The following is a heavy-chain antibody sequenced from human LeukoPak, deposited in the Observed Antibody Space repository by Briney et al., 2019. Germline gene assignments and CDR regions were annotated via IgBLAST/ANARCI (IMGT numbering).Heavy chain of an antibody. D-gene: IGHD5-12*01. CDR1: GYSFTSYW. J-gene: IGHJ4*02. CDR2: IYPGDSDT. Sequence: GEPLKFSGKGSGYSFTSYWIGWVRQMPGKGLEWMGIIYPGDSDTRYIPSFQGQVTISADKSISTAYLQWSSPKASDTAMYYCARQGAIGYPFDYWGQGALVTVSS. CDR3: ARQGAIGYPFDY. V-gene: IGHV5-51*01.